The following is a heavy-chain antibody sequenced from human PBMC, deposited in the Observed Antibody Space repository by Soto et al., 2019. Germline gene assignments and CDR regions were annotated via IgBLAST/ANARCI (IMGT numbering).Heavy chain of an antibody. Sequence: PGGSLRLSCAASGFTLSDYWMHWVRQAPGKGLEWVSAISGSGINTFYADSVKGRSSISRDNSKNTLSLQMNSLRAEDTAVYYCAKGVRGSYYYYGMDVWGQGTTVTVSS. V-gene: IGHV3-23*01. CDR1: GFTLSDYW. D-gene: IGHD1-26*01. J-gene: IGHJ6*02. CDR3: AKGVRGSYYYYGMDV. CDR2: ISGSGINT.